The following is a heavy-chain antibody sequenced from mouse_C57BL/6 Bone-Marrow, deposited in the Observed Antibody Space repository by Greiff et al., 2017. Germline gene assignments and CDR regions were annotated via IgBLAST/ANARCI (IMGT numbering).Heavy chain of an antibody. CDR2: IDPEDGDT. CDR3: TTYYYGSSYPFAY. V-gene: IGHV14-1*01. Sequence: VQLQQSGAELVRPGASVKLSCTASGFNIKDYYMHWVKQRPEQGLEWIGRIDPEDGDTEYAPKFQGKATMTADTSSNTAYLQLSSLTSEDTAVDYCTTYYYGSSYPFAYWGQGTLVTVSA. CDR1: GFNIKDYY. D-gene: IGHD1-1*01. J-gene: IGHJ3*01.